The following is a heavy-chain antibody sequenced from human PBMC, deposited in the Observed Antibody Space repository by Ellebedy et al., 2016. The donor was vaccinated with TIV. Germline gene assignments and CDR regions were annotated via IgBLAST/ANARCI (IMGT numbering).Heavy chain of an antibody. CDR2: IKTNSEGGRT. CDR3: ITGSVEGY. J-gene: IGHJ4*02. Sequence: GESLKISXAASGLTINNAWMNWVRQAPGKGLDWVGRIKTNSEGGRTDYGAPVKGRFSISRDDSKNTLYLQMDSLRTEDTAVYYCITGSVEGYWGQGTLVTVSS. CDR1: GLTINNAW. V-gene: IGHV3-15*07. D-gene: IGHD4-23*01.